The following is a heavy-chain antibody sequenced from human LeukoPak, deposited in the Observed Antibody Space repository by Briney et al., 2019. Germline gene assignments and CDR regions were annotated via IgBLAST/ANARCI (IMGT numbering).Heavy chain of an antibody. CDR2: INHSGST. J-gene: IGHJ4*02. V-gene: IGHV4-34*01. CDR3: ARAKKTGDAGFR. CDR1: GGSISGYY. D-gene: IGHD4-17*01. Sequence: SETLSLTCTVSGGSISGYYWSWIRQPPGKGLEWIGEINHSGSTNYNPSLKSRVTISVDTSKNQFSLKLSSVTAADTAVYYCARAKKTGDAGFRWGQGTLVTVSS.